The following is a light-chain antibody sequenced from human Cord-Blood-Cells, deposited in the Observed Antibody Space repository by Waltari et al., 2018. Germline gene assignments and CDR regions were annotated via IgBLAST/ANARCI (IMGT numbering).Light chain of an antibody. CDR1: SRAVGSYNL. CDR3: CSYAGSWV. CDR2: EGS. Sequence: QSALTQPASVSGSPGQSITISFPGTSRAVGSYNLFSWYQQHPGKAPKLMIYEGSKRPSGVSNRFSGSKSGNTASLTISGLQAEDEADYYCCSYAGSWVFGGGTKLTVL. V-gene: IGLV2-23*01. J-gene: IGLJ3*02.